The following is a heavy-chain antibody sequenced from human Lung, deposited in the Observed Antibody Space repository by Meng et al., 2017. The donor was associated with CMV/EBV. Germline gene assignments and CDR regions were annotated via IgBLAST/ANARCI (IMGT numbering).Heavy chain of an antibody. D-gene: IGHD3-22*01. V-gene: IGHV6-1*01. CDR2: TYYRSKWYD. J-gene: IGHJ6*02. Sequence: SETLSLXXAISGDSVSSNSAAWNWIRQSPSRGLEWLGRTYYRSKWYDDYAMAVKSRITINPDTSKNQFSLQLNSVTPEDTAVYYCARDYYDSGAYYYTEEYYHGLDVWGQGPTVTVSS. CDR3: ARDYYDSGAYYYTEEYYHGLDV. CDR1: GDSVSSNSAA.